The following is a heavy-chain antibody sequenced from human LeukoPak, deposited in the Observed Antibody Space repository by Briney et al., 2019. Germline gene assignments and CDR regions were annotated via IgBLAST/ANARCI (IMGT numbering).Heavy chain of an antibody. Sequence: SETLSLTCTVSSGSISRDFWSWIRQPPGRGLEWIGYVSNSGSTNYNPSLKSRVTISLDTSKSQFSLKLISVTSADTGVYYCARRRWSLDPWGQGTLVTVSS. D-gene: IGHD4-23*01. CDR3: ARRRWSLDP. V-gene: IGHV4-59*01. CDR1: SGSISRDF. J-gene: IGHJ5*02. CDR2: VSNSGST.